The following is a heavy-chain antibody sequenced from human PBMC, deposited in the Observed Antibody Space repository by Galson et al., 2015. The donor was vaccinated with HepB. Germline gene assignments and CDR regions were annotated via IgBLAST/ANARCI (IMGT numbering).Heavy chain of an antibody. CDR2: ISWNSGSI. J-gene: IGHJ4*02. V-gene: IGHV3-9*01. D-gene: IGHD4-23*01. CDR3: AKAIDYGGRGAPINLDY. Sequence: SLRLSCAASGFTFDDYAMHWVRQAPGKGLEWVSGISWNSGSIGYADSVKGRFTISRDNAKNSLYLQMNSLRAEDTALYYCAKAIDYGGRGAPINLDYWGQGTLVTVSS. CDR1: GFTFDDYA.